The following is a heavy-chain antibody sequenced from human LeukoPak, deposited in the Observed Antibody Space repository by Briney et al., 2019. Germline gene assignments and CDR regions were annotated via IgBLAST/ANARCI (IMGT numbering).Heavy chain of an antibody. D-gene: IGHD1-26*01. Sequence: PSETLSLTCTVSGGSISSSSYYWGWIRQPPGKGLEWIGSIYYSGSTYYNPSLKSRVTISVDTSKNQFSLKLSSVTAADTAVYYCARAHESSSVVGDDWGQGTLVTVSS. CDR3: ARAHESSSVVGDD. V-gene: IGHV4-39*07. J-gene: IGHJ4*02. CDR2: IYYSGST. CDR1: GGSISSSSYY.